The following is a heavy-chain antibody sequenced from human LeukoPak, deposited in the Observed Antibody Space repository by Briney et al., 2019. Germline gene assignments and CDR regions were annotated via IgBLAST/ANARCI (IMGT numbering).Heavy chain of an antibody. Sequence: GGSLRLSCAASGFTFSSYAMSWVRQAPGKGLEWVSAISGSGGSTYYADSVKGRFTISRDNSKNTLYLQMNNLRAEDTALYYCAKIRRDSSGGYGTYFDYWGQGTLVTVSS. V-gene: IGHV3-23*01. CDR3: AKIRRDSSGGYGTYFDY. CDR1: GFTFSSYA. J-gene: IGHJ4*02. D-gene: IGHD6-19*01. CDR2: ISGSGGST.